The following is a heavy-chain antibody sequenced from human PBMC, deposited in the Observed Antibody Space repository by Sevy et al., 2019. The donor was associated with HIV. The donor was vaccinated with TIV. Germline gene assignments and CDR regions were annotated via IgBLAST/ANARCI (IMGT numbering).Heavy chain of an antibody. D-gene: IGHD3-22*01. CDR1: GYTLTELS. CDR3: ASTRDYYDSSGYYFDY. Sequence: ASVKVSCKVSGYTLTELSIHWVRQAPGKGLEWLVTFDPEDGKTIYAQNFQGRVTMTEDTCTDTTYMELSSLRSEDTAVYYCASTRDYYDSSGYYFDYWGQGTLVTVSS. J-gene: IGHJ4*02. CDR2: FDPEDGKT. V-gene: IGHV1-24*01.